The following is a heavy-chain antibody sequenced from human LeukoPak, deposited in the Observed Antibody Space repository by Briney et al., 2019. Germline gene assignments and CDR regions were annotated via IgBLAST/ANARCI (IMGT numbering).Heavy chain of an antibody. Sequence: PGGTLRLSCAASGFTFSSYGMSWVRQAPGKGLEWVSAISGSGGSTYYADSVKGRFTISRDNSKNTLYLQMNSLRAEDTAVYYCAKDRYWENDAFDIWGQGTMVTVSS. J-gene: IGHJ3*02. V-gene: IGHV3-23*01. CDR3: AKDRYWENDAFDI. CDR1: GFTFSSYG. CDR2: ISGSGGST. D-gene: IGHD2-8*02.